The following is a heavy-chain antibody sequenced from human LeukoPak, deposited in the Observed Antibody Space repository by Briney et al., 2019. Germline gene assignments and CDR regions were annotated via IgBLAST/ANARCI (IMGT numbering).Heavy chain of an antibody. J-gene: IGHJ6*02. D-gene: IGHD5-18*01. CDR3: ARSEGSYGYYYGMDV. Sequence: PGGSLRLSCAASGFTFSSYAMHWVRQAPGKGLEWVAVISYDGSNKYYADSVKGRFTISRDNSKNTLYLQMNSLRAEDTAVYYCARSEGSYGYYYGMDVWGQGTTVTVSS. V-gene: IGHV3-30-3*01. CDR1: GFTFSSYA. CDR2: ISYDGSNK.